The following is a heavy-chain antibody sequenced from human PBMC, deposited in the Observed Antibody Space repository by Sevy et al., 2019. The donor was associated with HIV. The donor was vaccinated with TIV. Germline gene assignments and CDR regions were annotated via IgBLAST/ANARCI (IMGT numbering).Heavy chain of an antibody. Sequence: ASVKVSCKAARYTFTDDYVHWVRQGPGQGLEWMGWINPNNGGTKYAQRFQGRVTMTRDTSINTAYMELGSLTSDDTAVYYCARLTTMPTSDDYGMDVWGQGTTVTVSS. CDR1: RYTFTDDY. V-gene: IGHV1-2*02. J-gene: IGHJ6*02. CDR2: INPNNGGT. D-gene: IGHD4-17*01. CDR3: ARLTTMPTSDDYGMDV.